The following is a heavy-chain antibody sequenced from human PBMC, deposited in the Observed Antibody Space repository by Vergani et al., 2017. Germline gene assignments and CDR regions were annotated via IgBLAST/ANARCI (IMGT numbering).Heavy chain of an antibody. CDR1: GYSVGSGYY. J-gene: IGHJ4*02. Sequence: QVDLQESGPGLVKSSETLSLNCAVSGYSVGSGYYWGWIRQPPGRGLEWIGCVHRNGNTYYTSPLRSRATISRDTSKNQFSLRLTSVTAADTAVYYCARQNPYGSAHVDFWCRGVLVTVSA. D-gene: IGHD3-10*01. CDR2: VHRNGNT. V-gene: IGHV4-38-2*01. CDR3: ARQNPYGSAHVDF.